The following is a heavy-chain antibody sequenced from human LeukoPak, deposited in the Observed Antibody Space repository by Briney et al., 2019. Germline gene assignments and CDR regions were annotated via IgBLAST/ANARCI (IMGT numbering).Heavy chain of an antibody. CDR1: GYTFTSYY. CDR2: INPSGGST. D-gene: IGHD2-15*01. Sequence: ASVKVSCKASGYTFTSYYMHWVRQAPGQGLEWMGIINPSGGSTSYAQKFQGRVTMTRDTSTNTVYMELGRLRSEDTAVYYCAREKLDIVVVVAAEGGVDYWGQGTLVTVSS. CDR3: AREKLDIVVVVAAEGGVDY. V-gene: IGHV1-46*01. J-gene: IGHJ4*02.